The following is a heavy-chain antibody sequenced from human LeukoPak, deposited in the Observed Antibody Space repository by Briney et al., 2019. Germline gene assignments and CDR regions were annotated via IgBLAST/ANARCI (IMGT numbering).Heavy chain of an antibody. CDR1: GGSISSGGYY. Sequence: SQTLSLTCTVSGGSISSGGYYWSWIRQHPGKGLEWIGYIYYSGSTYYNPSLKSRVTISVDTSKNQFSLKLSSVTAADTAVYYCARVSSSSRPNFDYWGQGTLVTVSS. CDR2: IYYSGST. V-gene: IGHV4-31*03. D-gene: IGHD6-6*01. CDR3: ARVSSSSRPNFDY. J-gene: IGHJ4*02.